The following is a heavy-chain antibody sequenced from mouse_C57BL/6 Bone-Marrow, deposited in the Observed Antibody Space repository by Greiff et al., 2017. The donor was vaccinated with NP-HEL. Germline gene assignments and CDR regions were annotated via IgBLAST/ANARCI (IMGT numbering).Heavy chain of an antibody. CDR1: GYTFTSYW. V-gene: IGHV1-52*01. J-gene: IGHJ1*03. CDR3: ARPDYYGSNYWYFDV. D-gene: IGHD1-1*01. CDR2: IDPSDSET. Sequence: QVQLQQPGAELVRPGSSVKLSCKASGYTFTSYWMHWVKQRPIQGLEWIGNIDPSDSETHYNQKFKDKATLTVDKSSSTAYMQLSSLTSEDSACYYCARPDYYGSNYWYFDVWGTGTTVTVSS.